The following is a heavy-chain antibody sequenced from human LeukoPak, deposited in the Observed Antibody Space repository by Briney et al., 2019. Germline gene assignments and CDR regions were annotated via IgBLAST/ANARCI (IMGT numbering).Heavy chain of an antibody. J-gene: IGHJ4*02. CDR3: TTDRSSIAVRPH. V-gene: IGHV3-74*01. CDR2: INSDGSGT. D-gene: IGHD6-6*01. CDR1: GFTFSSYS. Sequence: GGSLRLSCAASGFTFSSYSMNWVSHAPGKGLVWVSRINSDGSGTNYADSVKGRFTISRDNAKNTLYLQMNSLRAEDTAVYYCTTDRSSIAVRPHWGQGTLVTVSS.